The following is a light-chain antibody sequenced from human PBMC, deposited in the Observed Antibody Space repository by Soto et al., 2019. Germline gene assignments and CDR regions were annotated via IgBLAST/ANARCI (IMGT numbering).Light chain of an antibody. CDR1: NIGSKN. CDR2: RDS. J-gene: IGLJ1*01. CDR3: QVWDSSTEV. V-gene: IGLV3-9*01. Sequence: SYELTQPLSVSVALGQTARITCGNNNIGSKNVHWYQQKPGQAPVLVIYRDSNRPSGIPERFSGSNSGNTATLPISRAQAGAEADYYCQVWDSSTEVFGAGTKLTVL.